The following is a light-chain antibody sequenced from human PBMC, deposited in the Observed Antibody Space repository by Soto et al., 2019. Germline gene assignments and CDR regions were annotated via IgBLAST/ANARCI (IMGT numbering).Light chain of an antibody. CDR2: GAS. J-gene: IGKJ5*01. Sequence: EIVLTQSPGILSLSPGERAALSCGASQSISSSFLAWYQKKPGQAPRLRIYGASSRATGIPDRFSGTVSETDFTLTISRLQPEDFAVYYCQQYDNSPITFGQGTRLEIK. V-gene: IGKV3-20*01. CDR1: QSISSSF. CDR3: QQYDNSPIT.